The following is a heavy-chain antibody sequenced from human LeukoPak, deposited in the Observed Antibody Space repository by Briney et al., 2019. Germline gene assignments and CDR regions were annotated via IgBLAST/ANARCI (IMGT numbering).Heavy chain of an antibody. CDR1: GFTFSSYA. Sequence: GGSLRLACTASGFTFSSYAMSWVRQAPGKGLGWVSAISGSGGSTYYADSVKGRFTISRDNSKNTLYLQMNSLRAEDTAVYYCAKVPRSTYSSGWYWFDPWGQGTLVTVSS. CDR2: ISGSGGST. D-gene: IGHD6-19*01. V-gene: IGHV3-23*01. CDR3: AKVPRSTYSSGWYWFDP. J-gene: IGHJ5*02.